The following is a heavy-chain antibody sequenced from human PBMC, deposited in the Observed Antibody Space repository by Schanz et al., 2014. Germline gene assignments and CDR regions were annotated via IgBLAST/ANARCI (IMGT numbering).Heavy chain of an antibody. CDR2: ISYHGSER. Sequence: EQLVESGGGLVQPGRSLRLSCAGSGFSFSDYGMHWVRQAPGRGLEWVAVISYHGSERYYADSVKGRFTISRDNSKNTLYLQMNSLRTEDTAVYFCAKSYDTSGYSGFDYWGQGTLVTVSS. V-gene: IGHV3-30*18. CDR1: GFSFSDYG. J-gene: IGHJ4*02. D-gene: IGHD3-22*01. CDR3: AKSYDTSGYSGFDY.